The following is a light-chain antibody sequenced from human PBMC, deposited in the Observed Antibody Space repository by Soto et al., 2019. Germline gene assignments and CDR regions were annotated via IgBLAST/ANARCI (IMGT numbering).Light chain of an antibody. Sequence: QSALTQPPSASGSPGQSVTLSCTGTSSDVGGYHYVSWYQQHPGKAPKLMIHEVTKRPSGVPARFSGSKSGNTASLTVSGLQGEDEADYYCSSYAGSNNLVFGGGTKLTVL. J-gene: IGLJ2*01. CDR1: SSDVGGYHY. CDR3: SSYAGSNNLV. CDR2: EVT. V-gene: IGLV2-8*01.